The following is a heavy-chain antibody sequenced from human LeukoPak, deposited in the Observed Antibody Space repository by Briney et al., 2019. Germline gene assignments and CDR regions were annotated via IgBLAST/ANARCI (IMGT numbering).Heavy chain of an antibody. D-gene: IGHD1-26*01. J-gene: IGHJ4*02. CDR3: ARRSDSGSDDGEDYFDY. V-gene: IGHV4-39*01. Sequence: SETLSLTCTVSGGSIYSTTFYWGWIRQPPGKGLEWIGSMYYDGSTYHNPSLKSRVTISVDASNNQFSLKLTSVTAADTAVYFCARRSDSGSDDGEDYFDYWGQGTLVTVSS. CDR2: MYYDGST. CDR1: GGSIYSTTFY.